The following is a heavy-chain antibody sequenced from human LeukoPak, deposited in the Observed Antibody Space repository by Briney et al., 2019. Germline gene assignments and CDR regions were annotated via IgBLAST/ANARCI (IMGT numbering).Heavy chain of an antibody. CDR2: IIPIFGTA. J-gene: IGHJ3*02. V-gene: IGHV1-69*01. CDR1: GGTFSSYA. Sequence: ASVKVSCKDSGGTFSSYAISWVRQAPGQGLEWMGGIIPIFGTANYAQKFQGRVTITADESTSTAYMELSSLRSEDTAVYYCAREPQGQQLPDAFDIWGQGTMVTVSS. CDR3: AREPQGQQLPDAFDI. D-gene: IGHD6-13*01.